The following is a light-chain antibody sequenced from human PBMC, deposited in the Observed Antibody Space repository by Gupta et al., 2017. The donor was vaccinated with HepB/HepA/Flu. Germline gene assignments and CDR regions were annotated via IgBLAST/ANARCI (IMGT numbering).Light chain of an antibody. CDR2: DVS. V-gene: IGLV2-14*03. J-gene: IGLJ3*02. CDR3: SSYTSSSLWV. CDR1: SSDVGTYNY. Sequence: QSALTQPASVSGSPGQSITISCTGTSSDVGTYNYVSWYQQHPGKAPKLMIYDVSNRPSGVSDRFSGSKSGNTASLTISGHQAEDEADYYCSSYTSSSLWVFGGGTKLTVL.